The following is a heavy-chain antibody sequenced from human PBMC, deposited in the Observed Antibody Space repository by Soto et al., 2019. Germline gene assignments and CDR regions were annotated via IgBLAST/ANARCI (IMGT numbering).Heavy chain of an antibody. V-gene: IGHV4-30-2*05. CDR2: IFHTGST. CDR3: ARVKATLYRHYYFDY. D-gene: IGHD5-12*01. J-gene: IGHJ4*02. CDR1: GVTMSYGGYS. Sequence: SETLSRTCSVSGVTMSYGGYSWSWIRQSPGKGLEWIGSIFHTGSTYYSPSLKSRASMSMDTSKKLFSLRLRSLTAADTAVYFCARVKATLYRHYYFDYWGQGTPVTVSS.